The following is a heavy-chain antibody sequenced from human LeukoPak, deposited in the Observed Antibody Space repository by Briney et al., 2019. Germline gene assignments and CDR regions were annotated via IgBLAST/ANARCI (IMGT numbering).Heavy chain of an antibody. Sequence: GGSLRLSCAASGFTFSSYGMSWVRQAPGKGLEWVSVIYSGGSTYYADSVKGRFTISRDNSKNTLYLQMNSLRAEDTAVYYCARAIRYFDWYEGYYFDYWGQGTLVTVSS. CDR3: ARAIRYFDWYEGYYFDY. V-gene: IGHV3-53*01. D-gene: IGHD3-9*01. J-gene: IGHJ4*02. CDR1: GFTFSSYG. CDR2: IYSGGST.